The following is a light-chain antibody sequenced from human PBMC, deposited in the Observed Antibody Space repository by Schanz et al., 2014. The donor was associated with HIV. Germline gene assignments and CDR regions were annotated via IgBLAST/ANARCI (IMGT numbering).Light chain of an antibody. CDR3: SSYTTNSTWV. CDR1: SSDIGHYNY. V-gene: IGLV2-14*03. J-gene: IGLJ3*02. Sequence: QSALTQPASVSGSPGQSITISCTGTSSDIGHYNYVSWYQQHPGKAPKLLIYDVTNRPSGVSNRFSGSKSGNTASLAISGLQAEDEADYYCSSYTTNSTWVFGGGTKLTVL. CDR2: DVT.